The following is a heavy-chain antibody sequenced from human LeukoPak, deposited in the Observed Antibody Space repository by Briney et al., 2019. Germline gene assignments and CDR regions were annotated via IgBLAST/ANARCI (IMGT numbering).Heavy chain of an antibody. CDR2: INSDGSST. V-gene: IGHV3-74*01. CDR1: GFTFSSYW. D-gene: IGHD2-15*01. CDR3: ARVRGVAATKTRDAFDI. Sequence: PGGSLRLSCAASGFTFSSYWMHWVSQAPGKGLVWVSRINSDGSSTSYADSVKGRFTISRDNAKNSLYLQMNSLRAEDTALYYCARVRGVAATKTRDAFDIWGQGTMVTVSS. J-gene: IGHJ3*02.